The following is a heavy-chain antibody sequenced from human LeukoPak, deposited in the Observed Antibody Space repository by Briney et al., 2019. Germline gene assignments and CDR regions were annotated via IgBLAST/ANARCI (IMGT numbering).Heavy chain of an antibody. D-gene: IGHD3-3*01. Sequence: GGSLRLSCAASGFTFSSYAMSWVRQAPGKGLEWVSAISGSGGSTYYADSVKGRFTISRDNAKNSLYLQMNSLRAEDTAVYYCARTPEYDFWSGYYYYYYYMDVWGKGTTVTVSS. V-gene: IGHV3-23*01. CDR1: GFTFSSYA. CDR2: ISGSGGST. CDR3: ARTPEYDFWSGYYYYYYYMDV. J-gene: IGHJ6*03.